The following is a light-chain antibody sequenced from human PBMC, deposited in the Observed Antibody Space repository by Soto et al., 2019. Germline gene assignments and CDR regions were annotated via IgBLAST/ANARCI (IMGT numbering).Light chain of an antibody. CDR1: QSLSSGY. J-gene: IGKJ3*01. V-gene: IGKV3-20*01. CDR3: QHYGSSPFT. CDR2: DAS. Sequence: EIVLTQSPGTLSLSPGERATLSCRASQSLSSGYLAWYHQKPGQAPRLLISDASNRATGIPDRFSGSGSGTDFTLTINRLEPEDFAVYYCQHYGSSPFTFGPGTKVDIK.